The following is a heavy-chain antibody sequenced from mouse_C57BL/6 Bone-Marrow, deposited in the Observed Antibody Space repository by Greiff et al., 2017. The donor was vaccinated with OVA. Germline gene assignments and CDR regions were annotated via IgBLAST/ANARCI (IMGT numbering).Heavy chain of an antibody. J-gene: IGHJ1*03. CDR2: IYPGNGDT. CDR1: GYTFTSYW. CDR3: IYYGSSFYWYIDV. V-gene: IGHV1-5*01. Sequence: VQLQQSGTVLARPGASVKMSCKTSGYTFTSYWMHWVKQRHGQGLEWIGAIYPGNGDTSYNQKFKGKAKLTAVKSASTAYMELSSLTNEDSAVYYCIYYGSSFYWYIDVWGTGTTVTVSS. D-gene: IGHD1-1*01.